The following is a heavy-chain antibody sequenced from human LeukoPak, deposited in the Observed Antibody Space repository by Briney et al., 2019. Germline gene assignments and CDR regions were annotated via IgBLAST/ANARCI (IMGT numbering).Heavy chain of an antibody. V-gene: IGHV3-30*09. J-gene: IGHJ4*02. CDR1: GFTFRNYA. CDR2: VSFDGNTT. D-gene: IGHD1/OR15-1a*01. CDR3: ARFRAATTRFDY. Sequence: GGSLRLSCAASGFTFRNYAMYWVRQAPGRGLEWAAVVSFDGNTTFYSDCVKGRFAISRDNSKNTLYLEMNSLRPEDTAVYYCARFRAATTRFDYWGQGTLVTVSS.